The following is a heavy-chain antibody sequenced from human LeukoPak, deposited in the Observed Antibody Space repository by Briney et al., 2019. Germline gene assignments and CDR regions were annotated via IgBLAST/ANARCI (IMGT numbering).Heavy chain of an antibody. V-gene: IGHV4-39*07. J-gene: IGHJ4*02. CDR2: IYYSGRT. CDR3: ARLGPGGHGEFDY. CDR1: GRSLSSSSYY. Sequence: PSETLSLTCTVSGRSLSSSSYYWGWIRQPPGKGLEWFGSIYYSGRTYYDPSLKSRVTIAVDTSKTQLSLQLRSVTAADTAAYYCARLGPGGHGEFDYWGQGNLVTVSS. D-gene: IGHD3-10*01.